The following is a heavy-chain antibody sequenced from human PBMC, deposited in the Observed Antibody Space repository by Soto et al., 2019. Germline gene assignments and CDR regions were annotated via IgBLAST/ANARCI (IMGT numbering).Heavy chain of an antibody. CDR2: INHRGSI. D-gene: IGHD2-21*01. V-gene: IGHV4-34*01. CDR3: ARGGISHWAYFYYMDV. Sequence: SETLCLTCAVYGGSFSVDFWSWIRQPPGKALEWIGEINHRGSINYNPSLKSRVTMSVDTSKNQFSLTLNSVTAADTATYYCARGGISHWAYFYYMDVWDRGTTVTVSS. J-gene: IGHJ6*03. CDR1: GGSFSVDF.